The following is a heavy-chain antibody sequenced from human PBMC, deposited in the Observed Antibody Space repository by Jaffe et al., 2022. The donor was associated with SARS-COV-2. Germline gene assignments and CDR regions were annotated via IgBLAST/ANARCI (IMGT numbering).Heavy chain of an antibody. CDR1: GGSISSYY. V-gene: IGHV4-59*01. CDR3: ARDQGRGYYDIRRENWFDP. CDR2: IYYSGST. D-gene: IGHD3-9*01. Sequence: QVQLQESGPGLVKPSETLSLTCTVSGGSISSYYWSWIRQPPGKGLEWIGYIYYSGSTNYNPSLKSRVTISVDTSKNQFSLKLSSVTAADTAVYYCARDQGRGYYDIRRENWFDPWGQGTLVTVSS. J-gene: IGHJ5*02.